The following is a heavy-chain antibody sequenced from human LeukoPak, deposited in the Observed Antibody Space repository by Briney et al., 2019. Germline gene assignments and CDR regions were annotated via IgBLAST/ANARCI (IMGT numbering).Heavy chain of an antibody. CDR2: IYHSGST. CDR1: GGSISSGGYS. CDR3: ARDAGIAVAGDAFDT. Sequence: SQTLSLTCAVSGGSISSGGYSWSWIRQPPGKGLEWIGYIYHSGSTYYNPSLKSRVTISVDRSKNQFSLKLSSVTAADTAVYYCARDAGIAVAGDAFDTWGQGIMVTVSS. D-gene: IGHD6-19*01. V-gene: IGHV4-30-2*01. J-gene: IGHJ3*02.